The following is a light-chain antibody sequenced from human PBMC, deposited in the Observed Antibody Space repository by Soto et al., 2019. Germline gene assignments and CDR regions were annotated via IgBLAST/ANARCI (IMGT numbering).Light chain of an antibody. V-gene: IGLV1-40*01. Sequence: QSALTQPPSVSGAPGQTVTISCTGSSSNIGARYEVHWYQQLPGTAPKLLIYEDMKRPSGIPDRFSGSKSGASASLAITGLLSEDEAEYYCQSYDSSLSAVVFGGGTKVTVL. CDR1: SSNIGARYE. CDR3: QSYDSSLSAVV. J-gene: IGLJ2*01. CDR2: EDM.